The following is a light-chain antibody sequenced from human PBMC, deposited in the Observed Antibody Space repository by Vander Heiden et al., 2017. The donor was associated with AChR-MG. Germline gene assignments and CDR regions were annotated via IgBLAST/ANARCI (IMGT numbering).Light chain of an antibody. CDR1: RLRNYY. J-gene: IGLJ2*01. CDR3: NSRDSSDNHLV. CDR2: DKN. V-gene: IGLV3-19*01. Sequence: SSELTQDPAVSVALGQTVRITCPGDRLRNYYAAWYQQKPGQAPVLVIYDKNNRPSGIPDRFSGSSSGNTASLTITGAQAEDEADYYCNSRDSSDNHLVFGGGTKLTVL.